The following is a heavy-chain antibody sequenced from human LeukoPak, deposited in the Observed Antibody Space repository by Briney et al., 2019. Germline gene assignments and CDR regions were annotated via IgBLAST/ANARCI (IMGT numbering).Heavy chain of an antibody. V-gene: IGHV3-30-3*01. Sequence: GRSLRLSCAASGFTFSSYAMHWVRQAPGKGLEWVAVISYDGSNKHYADSVKGRFTISRDNSKNTLYLQMNSLRAEDTAVYYCARDEDDRSEESLFQHWGQGTLVTVSS. CDR1: GFTFSSYA. CDR2: ISYDGSNK. D-gene: IGHD3-10*01. CDR3: ARDEDDRSEESLFQH. J-gene: IGHJ1*01.